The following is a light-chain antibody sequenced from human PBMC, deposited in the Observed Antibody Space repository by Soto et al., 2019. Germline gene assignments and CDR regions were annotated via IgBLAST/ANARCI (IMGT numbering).Light chain of an antibody. Sequence: EIVLTQSPVTLSLSPGERATLSCRASQSVRTYLAWYQVKPGQAPRLLIYDASRRASGVPARFSGSGSDTDFSLTIRRLDPEDFAMYYCLLYFSPDRYTFGPGTKVQIK. CDR2: DAS. CDR3: LLYFSPDRYT. J-gene: IGKJ2*01. CDR1: QSVRTY. V-gene: IGKV3-11*01.